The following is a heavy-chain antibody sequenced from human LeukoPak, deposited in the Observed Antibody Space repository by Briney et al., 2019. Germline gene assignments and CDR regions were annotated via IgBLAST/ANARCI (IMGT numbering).Heavy chain of an antibody. CDR1: GGSISSYY. D-gene: IGHD6-6*01. CDR3: ARENWRSKSIDFDS. CDR2: IYYSGST. V-gene: IGHV4-59*12. Sequence: SETLSLTCTVSGGSISSYYWSWIRQPPGKGLEWIGYIYYSGSTNYNPSLKSRVTMSVDTSKDQFSLRLSSVTAADMAAYFCARENWRSKSIDFDSWGQGTLVTVSS. J-gene: IGHJ4*02.